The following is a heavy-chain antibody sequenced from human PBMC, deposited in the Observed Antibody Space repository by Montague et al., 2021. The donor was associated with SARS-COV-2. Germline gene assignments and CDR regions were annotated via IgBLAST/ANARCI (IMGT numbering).Heavy chain of an antibody. J-gene: IGHJ6*02. CDR2: TYYRSKWYN. CDR1: GDSVSSNSAT. Sequence: CAISGDSVSSNSATWNWVRQSPSRGPEWLGRTYYRSKWYNDYAVSVRGRVTINPDTSKNQFSLQLNSVTPEDTAIYYCTSGREGDYNVMDVWGQGTTVNVSS. D-gene: IGHD3-16*01. V-gene: IGHV6-1*01. CDR3: TSGREGDYNVMDV.